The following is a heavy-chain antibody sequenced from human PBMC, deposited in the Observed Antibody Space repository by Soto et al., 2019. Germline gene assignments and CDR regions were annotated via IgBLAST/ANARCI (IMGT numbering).Heavy chain of an antibody. J-gene: IGHJ6*02. D-gene: IGHD1-26*01. CDR1: GFTFSSYG. V-gene: IGHV3-30*18. CDR2: ISYDGSNK. CDR3: AKSPAVGGMDV. Sequence: QVQLVESGGGVVQPGRSLRLSCAASGFTFSSYGMHWVRQAPGKGLEWVAVISYDGSNKYYADSVKGRFTISRDNSKNTPYLQTNSLRAEDTAVYYSAKSPAVGGMDVWGQGTKVTVSS.